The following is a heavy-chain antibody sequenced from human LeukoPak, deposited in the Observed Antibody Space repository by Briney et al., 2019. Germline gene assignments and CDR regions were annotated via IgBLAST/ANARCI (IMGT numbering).Heavy chain of an antibody. CDR1: GFTFNYYW. Sequence: GGSLRLSCAASGFTFNYYWLTWVRQAPGKGLEWVANIQQDESEMYYVDSVKGRFIISRDNAKNSLYLQMNSLRAEDTAVYYCARIGRPAAFYIWGQGTLVIVSS. CDR2: IQQDESEM. CDR3: ARIGRPAAFYI. J-gene: IGHJ3*02. D-gene: IGHD6-6*01. V-gene: IGHV3-7*01.